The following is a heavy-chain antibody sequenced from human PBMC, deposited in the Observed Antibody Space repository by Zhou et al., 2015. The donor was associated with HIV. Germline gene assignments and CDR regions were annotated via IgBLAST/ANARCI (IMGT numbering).Heavy chain of an antibody. D-gene: IGHD3-3*01. Sequence: QVQLVQSGAEVKKPGSSVKVSCKASGGTFSSYAISWVRQAPGQGLEWMGGIIPIFGTANYAQKFQGRVTITADESTSTAYMELSSLRSEDTAVYYCAVRFLEWLLFPSFRESRAVGYYYYMDVWGERDHGHRLL. J-gene: IGHJ6*03. CDR2: IIPIFGTA. V-gene: IGHV1-69*01. CDR3: AVRFLEWLLFPSFRESRAVGYYYYMDV. CDR1: GGTFSSYA.